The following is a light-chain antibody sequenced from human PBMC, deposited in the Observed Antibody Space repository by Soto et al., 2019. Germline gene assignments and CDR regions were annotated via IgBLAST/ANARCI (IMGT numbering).Light chain of an antibody. CDR2: DAS. J-gene: IGKJ3*01. V-gene: IGKV1-33*01. CDR1: QDINNY. CDR3: QQYENIPT. Sequence: DIQMTQSPSSLSASVGDRVTITCQASQDINNYLNWYQQKPGKAPKLLIYDASNLETGVPSRFSGSGSGTDYTFTISSLQPEDIATYYCQQYENIPTFGPGTKGDMK.